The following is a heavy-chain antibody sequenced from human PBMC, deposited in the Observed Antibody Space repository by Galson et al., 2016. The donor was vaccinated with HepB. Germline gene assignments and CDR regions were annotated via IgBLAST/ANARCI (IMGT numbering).Heavy chain of an antibody. V-gene: IGHV1-69*04. Sequence: SVKVSCKVSGGTLNNYVISWVRQAPGQGLEWMGRFIPLLGVTNSALKFHGRLIITADKSTATAYMDLSGLRSEDTAVYFCAVVSSAELVFTPSPPHDWVDFWGQGTLVTASS. CDR3: AVVSSAELVFTPSPPHDWVDF. J-gene: IGHJ5*01. CDR1: GGTLNNYV. D-gene: IGHD1-14*01. CDR2: FIPLLGVT.